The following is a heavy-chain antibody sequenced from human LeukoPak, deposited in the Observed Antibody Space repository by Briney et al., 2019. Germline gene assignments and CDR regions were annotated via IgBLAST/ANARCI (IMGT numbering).Heavy chain of an antibody. CDR1: GYTFTSYG. D-gene: IGHD4-17*01. Sequence: GASVKVSCKASGYTFTSYGVSWVRQAPGQGLEWVGWISASNGNTNYAQKLQGRVTMTTDTSTSTAYVELRSLRSDDTAVYYCARSISTEFDIWGQGTMVTVSS. CDR3: ARSISTEFDI. V-gene: IGHV1-18*01. CDR2: ISASNGNT. J-gene: IGHJ3*02.